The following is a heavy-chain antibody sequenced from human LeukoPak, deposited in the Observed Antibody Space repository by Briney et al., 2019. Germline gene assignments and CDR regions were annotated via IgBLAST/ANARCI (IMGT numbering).Heavy chain of an antibody. D-gene: IGHD6-13*01. V-gene: IGHV1-46*01. Sequence: ASVKVSCKASGYTFTSYYMHWVRQAPGQGLEWMGIINPSGGSTSYAQKFQGRVTMTRDMSTRTVYMELSSLRSEDTAVYYCASIAAAGTRLYFDYWGQGTLVTVSS. J-gene: IGHJ4*02. CDR2: INPSGGST. CDR1: GYTFTSYY. CDR3: ASIAAAGTRLYFDY.